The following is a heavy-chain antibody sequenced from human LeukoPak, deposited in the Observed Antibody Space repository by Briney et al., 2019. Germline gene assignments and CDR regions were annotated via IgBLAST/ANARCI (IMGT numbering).Heavy chain of an antibody. CDR2: VYYLVNT. V-gene: IGHV4-59*01. D-gene: IGHD1-1*01. CDR1: GGSGDAINTYY. J-gene: IGHJ4*02. Sequence: PSETLSLTCTVSGGSGDAINTYYWNWIRQPPGKGLAWIGYVYYLVNTNYNASLKSRLTISVDTSKSQFSLKVSSVTAADAAVYYCARTGTRGNNWYFDYWGQGTLVTVSS. CDR3: ARTGTRGNNWYFDY.